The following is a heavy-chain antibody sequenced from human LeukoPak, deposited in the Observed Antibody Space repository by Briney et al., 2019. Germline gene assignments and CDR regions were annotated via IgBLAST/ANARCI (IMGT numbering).Heavy chain of an antibody. CDR3: AKSGYSSRWFGG. CDR1: GFTFSSYA. Sequence: GGALRLSCAASGFTFSSYAMHWVREAPGKGLEWGAVISYDGSNKYYADSAKGWCTISRDNSKKTLYLQKRSLRAEETPGDNWAKSGYSSRWFGGWGQGTLVTVSS. CDR2: ISYDGSNK. D-gene: IGHD6-13*01. J-gene: IGHJ4*02. V-gene: IGHV3-30-3*02.